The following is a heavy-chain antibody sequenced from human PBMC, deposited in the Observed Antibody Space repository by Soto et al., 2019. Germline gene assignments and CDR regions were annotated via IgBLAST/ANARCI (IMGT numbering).Heavy chain of an antibody. J-gene: IGHJ4*02. Sequence: GGSLRLPCDGCGITFNDYYITWLRQAPGKGLEWVAYINTLSTGIYCAESVKVLLTISRDSAKNSLYLQLNGLRASDTAPDNWARRLQWQLRSVDSWRRGTLV. CDR2: INTLSTGI. D-gene: IGHD1-1*01. CDR3: ARRLQWQLRSVDS. V-gene: IGHV3-11*01. CDR1: GITFNDYY.